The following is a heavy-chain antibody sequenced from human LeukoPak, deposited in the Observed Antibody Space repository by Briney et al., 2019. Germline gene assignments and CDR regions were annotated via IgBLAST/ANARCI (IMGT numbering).Heavy chain of an antibody. CDR1: GGSISSYY. D-gene: IGHD2-15*01. Sequence: SETLSLTCTVSGGSISSYYWSWIRQPPGKGLEWIGYIYYSGSTNYNPSLKSRVTISVDTSKNQFSLKLSSVTAADTAVYYCARGYCSGGSCLTYYYYYMDVWRKGTTVTVSS. J-gene: IGHJ6*03. V-gene: IGHV4-59*01. CDR2: IYYSGST. CDR3: ARGYCSGGSCLTYYYYYMDV.